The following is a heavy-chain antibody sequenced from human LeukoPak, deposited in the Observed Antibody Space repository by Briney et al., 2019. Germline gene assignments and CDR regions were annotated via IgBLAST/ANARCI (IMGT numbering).Heavy chain of an antibody. CDR2: IYYSGST. D-gene: IGHD3-9*01. V-gene: IGHV4-39*07. J-gene: IGHJ4*02. CDR1: GGSISSSSYY. Sequence: SETLSLTCTVSGGSISSSSYYWGWIRQPPGKGLEWIGSIYYSGSTYYNPSLKSRVTISVDTSKNQFSLKLSSVTAADTAVYYCAKSYDILTGYLPDYWDQGTLVTVSS. CDR3: AKSYDILTGYLPDY.